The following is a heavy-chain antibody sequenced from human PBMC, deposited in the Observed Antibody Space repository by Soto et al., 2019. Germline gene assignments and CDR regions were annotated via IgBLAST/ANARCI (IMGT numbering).Heavy chain of an antibody. CDR1: GGSISSYY. CDR3: ARQYSRSSFYFDY. CDR2: IYYSGTT. J-gene: IGHJ4*02. Sequence: SETLSLTCTVSGGSISSYYWSWIRQPPGKGLEWIGYIYYSGTTNYNPSLKSRVTISVDTSKNQFSLKLSSVTAADTAVYYCARQYSRSSFYFDYWGQGTLVTVST. D-gene: IGHD6-6*01. V-gene: IGHV4-59*01.